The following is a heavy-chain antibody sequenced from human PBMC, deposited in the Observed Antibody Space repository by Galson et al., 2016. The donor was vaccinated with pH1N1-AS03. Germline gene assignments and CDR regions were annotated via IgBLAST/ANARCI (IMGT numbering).Heavy chain of an antibody. Sequence: SVKVSCKASGYIFTGFYVHWVRQAPGQGLEWMGWINPNNGVTNYAQKFQAWVTMTGDTSISTAYMELYWLKSDDTAVYYCARDPRGPCSSASCPTTYYFGMDVWGQGTTVIVSS. CDR2: INPNNGVT. J-gene: IGHJ6*02. CDR3: ARDPRGPCSSASCPTTYYFGMDV. V-gene: IGHV1-2*04. CDR1: GYIFTGFY. D-gene: IGHD1-26*01.